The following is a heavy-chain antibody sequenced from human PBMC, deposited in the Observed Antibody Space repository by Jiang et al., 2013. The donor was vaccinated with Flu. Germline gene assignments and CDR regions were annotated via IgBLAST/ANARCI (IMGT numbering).Heavy chain of an antibody. CDR3: ARISVTRSSGWSVVDY. CDR2: IDWDDDK. V-gene: IGHV2-70*01. Sequence: KPTQTLTLTCTFSGFSLSTSGMCVSWIRQPPGKALEWLALIDWDDDKYYSTSLKTRLTISKDTSKNQVVLTMTNMDPVDTATYYCARISVTRSSGWSVVDYWGQGTLVTVSS. D-gene: IGHD6-19*01. J-gene: IGHJ4*02. CDR1: GFSLSTSGMC.